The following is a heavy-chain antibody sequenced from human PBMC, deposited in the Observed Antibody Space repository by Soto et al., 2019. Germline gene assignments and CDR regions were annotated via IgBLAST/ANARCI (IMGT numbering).Heavy chain of an antibody. CDR2: ITDRSTYI. V-gene: IGHV3-21*04. Sequence: PGGSLRFSCTASGLSFRIYNFNWVRQAPGKGLEWVSSITDRSTYIYYADSVKGRFTISRDNAKNSLYLQMNSLTVEDTAMYYCARHRYSSSAGDYWGQGTLVTVSS. J-gene: IGHJ4*02. D-gene: IGHD6-6*01. CDR3: ARHRYSSSAGDY. CDR1: GLSFRIYN.